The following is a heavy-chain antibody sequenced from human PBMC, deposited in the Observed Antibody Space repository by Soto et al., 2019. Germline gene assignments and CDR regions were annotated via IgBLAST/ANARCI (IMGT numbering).Heavy chain of an antibody. D-gene: IGHD6-19*01. CDR2: INHSGST. J-gene: IGHJ4*02. CDR1: GGSFSGYY. CDR3: AREGYSSGWYGRYFDY. V-gene: IGHV4-34*01. Sequence: SETLSLTCAVYGGSFSGYYWSWIRQPPGKGLEWIGEINHSGSTNYNPSLKSRVTISVDTSKNQFSLKLSSVTAADTAVFYCAREGYSSGWYGRYFDYWGQGTLVTVSS.